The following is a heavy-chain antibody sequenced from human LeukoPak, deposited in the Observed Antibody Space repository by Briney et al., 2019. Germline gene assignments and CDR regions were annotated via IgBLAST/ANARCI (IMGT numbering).Heavy chain of an antibody. D-gene: IGHD4-17*01. V-gene: IGHV3-30*02. CDR2: IRYDGSNK. CDR1: GFTFSSYG. CDR3: AKDQGYGDYVDAFDI. Sequence: GGSLRLSCAASGFTFSSYGMHWVRQAPGKGLEWVAFIRYDGSNKYYADSVKGRFTISRDNSKNTLYLQMNSLRAEDTAVYYCAKDQGYGDYVDAFDIWGQRTMVAVSS. J-gene: IGHJ3*02.